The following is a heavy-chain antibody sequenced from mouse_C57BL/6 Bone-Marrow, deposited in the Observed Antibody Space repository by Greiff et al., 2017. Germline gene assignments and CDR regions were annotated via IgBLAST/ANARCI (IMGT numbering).Heavy chain of an antibody. V-gene: IGHV1-81*01. J-gene: IGHJ4*01. Sequence: QVQLQQSGAELARPGASVKLSCKASGYTFTSYGISWVKQRTGQGLEWIGEIYPRRGNTYYNETFKGKATLTADKSSSTAYMELRSLTSEDSAVYFCARGGYDDYAMDYWGQGTSVTVSS. CDR2: IYPRRGNT. CDR3: ARGGYDDYAMDY. CDR1: GYTFTSYG. D-gene: IGHD2-14*01.